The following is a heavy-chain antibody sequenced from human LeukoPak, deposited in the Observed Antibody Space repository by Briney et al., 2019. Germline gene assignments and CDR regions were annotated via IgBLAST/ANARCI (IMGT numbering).Heavy chain of an antibody. CDR2: IYYTGNT. D-gene: IGHD3-10*01. CDR3: ARVAYHSYSGTYYNVGWFDH. CDR1: GGSISSGGYY. J-gene: IGHJ5*02. V-gene: IGHV4-61*08. Sequence: PSQTLSLTCTVSGGSISSGGYYWSWIRQPPGKGLEYIGYIYYTGNTNYNPSLKSRVTISVDTSRNQLSLDLTSVTAADTAVYYCARVAYHSYSGTYYNVGWFDHWGQGTLVTVSS.